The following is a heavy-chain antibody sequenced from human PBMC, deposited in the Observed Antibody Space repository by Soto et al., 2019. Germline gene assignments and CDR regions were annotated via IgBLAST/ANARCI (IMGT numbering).Heavy chain of an antibody. Sequence: QVQLVESGGGVVQPGRSLRLSCAASGFTFSSYGMHWVRQAPGKGLEWVALISYDGSNKYYADSVKGRFTISRDNSKNTLYLQMNSLRTEDTAVYSCASGLSSSWYDVPAEYFQHWGQGTLVTVSS. J-gene: IGHJ1*01. D-gene: IGHD6-13*01. CDR3: ASGLSSSWYDVPAEYFQH. V-gene: IGHV3-30*03. CDR1: GFTFSSYG. CDR2: ISYDGSNK.